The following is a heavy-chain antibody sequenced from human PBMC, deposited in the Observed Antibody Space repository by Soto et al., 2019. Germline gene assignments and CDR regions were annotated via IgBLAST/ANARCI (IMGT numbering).Heavy chain of an antibody. V-gene: IGHV3-23*01. CDR3: AKEDDAWTNGHFDL. CDR1: GFDFGNYD. Sequence: EVQLLESGGGWVQTGGSLRLSCVASGFDFGNYDMSWVRQAPGKGLEWVAGISASEGSAYYADSVKGRFTISRDNSKDTLYVQMNSLRSEDTAIYYRAKEDDAWTNGHFDLWGQATLVTVSS. CDR2: ISASEGSA. D-gene: IGHD2-8*01. J-gene: IGHJ3*01.